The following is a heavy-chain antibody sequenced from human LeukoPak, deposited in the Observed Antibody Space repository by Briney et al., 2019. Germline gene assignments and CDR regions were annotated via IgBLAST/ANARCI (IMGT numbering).Heavy chain of an antibody. CDR2: ISGSGGST. CDR1: GFTFSSHG. Sequence: GGSLRLSCAASGFTFSSHGMSWVRQASGKGLEWVSAISGSGGSTYYADSVKGRFTISRDNSRNTLYLQMNSLRAEDTAVYYCAEGRYYYYYMDVWGKGTTVTISS. CDR3: AEGRYYYYYMDV. J-gene: IGHJ6*03. V-gene: IGHV3-23*01.